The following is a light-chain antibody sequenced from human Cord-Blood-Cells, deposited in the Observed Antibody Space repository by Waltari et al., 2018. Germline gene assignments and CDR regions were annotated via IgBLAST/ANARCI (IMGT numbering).Light chain of an antibody. CDR3: CSYAGSSTWV. V-gene: IGLV2-23*02. Sequence: QSALTQPASVSGSPGQSITISCTGTSSDVGSYNLVSWYQQHPGKAPKLMIYEVSKRPSGFSNRFSGSKSGNPASLTISGLQAEDEADYYCCSYAGSSTWVFGGGTKLTVL. CDR1: SSDVGSYNL. J-gene: IGLJ3*02. CDR2: EVS.